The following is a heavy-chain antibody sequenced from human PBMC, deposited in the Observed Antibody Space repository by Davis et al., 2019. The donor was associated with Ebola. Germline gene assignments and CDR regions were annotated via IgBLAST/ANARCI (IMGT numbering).Heavy chain of an antibody. CDR3: AKATGTTLDSGYFES. Sequence: PGGSLRLSCAASGFTFSSYSMNWVRRTPGKGLEWLTLISYDGNNKYYADSVKGRFTISRDNSRNTVYLQMDSLRPDDTAVYYCAKATGTTLDSGYFESWGQGSQVIVSS. CDR2: ISYDGNNK. CDR1: GFTFSSYS. V-gene: IGHV3-30*18. J-gene: IGHJ4*02. D-gene: IGHD1-7*01.